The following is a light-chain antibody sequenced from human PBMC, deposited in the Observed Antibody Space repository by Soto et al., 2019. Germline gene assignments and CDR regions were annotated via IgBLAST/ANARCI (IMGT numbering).Light chain of an antibody. CDR1: QPISNY. CDR2: GAS. CDR3: QQTHAVPLT. V-gene: IGKV1-39*01. Sequence: DVQMTQSPSSLSASVGDRVTITCRASQPISNYLNWYQQKAGEAPKVLIFGASSLPSGVPSKFSGSGYGTDFTLIINTLPPDDFATYYCQQTHAVPLTFGQGTRL. J-gene: IGKJ5*01.